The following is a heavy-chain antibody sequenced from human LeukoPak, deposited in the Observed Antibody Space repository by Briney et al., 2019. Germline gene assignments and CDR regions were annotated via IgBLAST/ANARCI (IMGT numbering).Heavy chain of an antibody. CDR2: IYSGGST. J-gene: IGHJ4*02. CDR1: GFTVSDNY. Sequence: GGSLRLSCAASGFTVSDNYITWVGQAPGKGLEWVLVIYSGGSTKYADSVKARFTISRDISKNTVYLQMNSLRADDTAVYYCARATLDNWGQGTLVTVFS. V-gene: IGHV3-53*01. CDR3: ARATLDN.